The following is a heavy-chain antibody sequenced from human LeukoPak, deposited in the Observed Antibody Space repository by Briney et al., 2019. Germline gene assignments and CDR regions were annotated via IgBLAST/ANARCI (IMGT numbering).Heavy chain of an antibody. CDR3: ARVGGIAVAGTSYDFDY. D-gene: IGHD6-19*01. V-gene: IGHV4-38-2*01. CDR1: GYSISSGYY. CDR2: IYHSGST. J-gene: IGHJ4*02. Sequence: SETLSLTCAVSGYSISSGYYWGWIRQPPGKGLEWIGSIYHSGSTYYNPSLKSRVTISVDTSKNQFSLKLSSVTAADTAVYYCARVGGIAVAGTSYDFDYWGQGSLVTVSS.